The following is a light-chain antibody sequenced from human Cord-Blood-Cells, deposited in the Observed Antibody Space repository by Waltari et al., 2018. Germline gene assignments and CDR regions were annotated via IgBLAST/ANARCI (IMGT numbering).Light chain of an antibody. Sequence: EIVLTQSPGTLSLSPGERATLSCRASQSVSSSYLAGYQQKPGQAPRLLIYGASSRATGSADRFSGSGSVTDFTLTISRLGPEDCAVYYWQQYGSSPRTFGQGTKVEIK. J-gene: IGKJ1*01. CDR3: QQYGSSPRT. CDR1: QSVSSSY. CDR2: GAS. V-gene: IGKV3-20*01.